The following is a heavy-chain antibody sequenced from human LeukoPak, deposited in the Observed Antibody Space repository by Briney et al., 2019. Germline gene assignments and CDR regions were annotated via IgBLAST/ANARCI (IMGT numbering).Heavy chain of an antibody. CDR3: AKGIPYYYDSSGHWGAFDI. D-gene: IGHD3-22*01. CDR1: GFTFSSYG. CDR2: ISYDGSNK. J-gene: IGHJ3*02. Sequence: GGSLRLSCAASGFTFSSYGMHWVSQARGKGLEWVAVISYDGSNKYYADSVKGRFTISRDNSKNTLYLQMNSLRAEDTAVYYCAKGIPYYYDSSGHWGAFDIWGQGTMVTVSS. V-gene: IGHV3-30*18.